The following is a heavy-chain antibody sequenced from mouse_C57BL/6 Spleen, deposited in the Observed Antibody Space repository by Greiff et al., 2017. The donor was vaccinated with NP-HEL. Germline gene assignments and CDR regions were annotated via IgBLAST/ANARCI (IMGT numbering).Heavy chain of an antibody. Sequence: EVKVVESGGGLVKPGGSLKLSCAASGFTFSDYGMHWVRQAPEKGLEWVAYISSGSSTIYYADTVKGRFTISRDNAKNTLFLQMTSLRSEDTAMYYCAPIYGSSSYAMDYWGQGTSVTVSS. V-gene: IGHV5-17*01. D-gene: IGHD1-1*01. J-gene: IGHJ4*01. CDR3: APIYGSSSYAMDY. CDR2: ISSGSSTI. CDR1: GFTFSDYG.